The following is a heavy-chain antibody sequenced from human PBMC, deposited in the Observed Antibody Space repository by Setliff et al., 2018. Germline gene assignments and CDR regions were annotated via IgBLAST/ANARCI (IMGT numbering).Heavy chain of an antibody. CDR2: IGTVGDT. Sequence: SGGSLRLSCVPCGFSFSNYDMHWVRLGTGKGLEWVSTIGTVGDTYYPGSVKGRFTISRDNAKSSLYLQMNSLRAEDTAVYYCARDQGSYGYRAFDSWGQGALVTVSS. D-gene: IGHD3-16*01. CDR1: GFSFSNYD. J-gene: IGHJ4*02. CDR3: ARDQGSYGYRAFDS. V-gene: IGHV3-13*01.